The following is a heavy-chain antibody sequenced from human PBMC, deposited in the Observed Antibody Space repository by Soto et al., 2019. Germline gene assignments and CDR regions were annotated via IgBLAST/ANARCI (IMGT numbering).Heavy chain of an antibody. CDR2: ISGSNNNI. CDR3: ATEELCGADCYFFKH. J-gene: IGHJ4*02. V-gene: IGHV3-48*03. D-gene: IGHD2-21*02. Sequence: HPGGSLRLSCAVSGFNLRNYEMNWVRQVPGKGLEWISKISGSNNNIYYADSVQGRFTISRDNANNVLFLQMTSLRAEDTATYHCATEELCGADCYFFKHWGQGTLVTVSS. CDR1: GFNLRNYE.